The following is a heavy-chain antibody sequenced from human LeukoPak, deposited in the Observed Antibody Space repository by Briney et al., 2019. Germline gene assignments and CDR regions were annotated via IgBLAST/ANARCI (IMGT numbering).Heavy chain of an antibody. CDR3: ARQRLGEISLTAFDI. J-gene: IGHJ3*02. Sequence: SETLSLTCTVSGGSISSNYWNWIRQPPGRGLEWIGYIYSSGSTNYNPSLKSRVTMSVDTSKNQFSLKLMSVTAADTAVYYCARQRLGEISLTAFDIWGRGTMVTVSS. V-gene: IGHV4-4*09. D-gene: IGHD3-16*02. CDR1: GGSISSNY. CDR2: IYSSGST.